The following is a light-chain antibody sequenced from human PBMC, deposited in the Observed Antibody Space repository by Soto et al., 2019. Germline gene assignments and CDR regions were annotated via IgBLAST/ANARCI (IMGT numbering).Light chain of an antibody. Sequence: ILLTQSPSSLSASVGDRFTISCRASQGIDSSFAWYQQKQGKXPKXXIYKASTLKSGVPSRFRGSGSGTEFTLTISSLQPDDFATYYCQHYNSYSEAFGQGTKVDNK. V-gene: IGKV1-5*03. CDR3: QHYNSYSEA. CDR1: QGIDSS. J-gene: IGKJ1*01. CDR2: KAS.